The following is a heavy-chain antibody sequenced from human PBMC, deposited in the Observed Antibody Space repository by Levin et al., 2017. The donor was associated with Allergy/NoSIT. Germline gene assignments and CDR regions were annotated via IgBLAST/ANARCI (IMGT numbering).Heavy chain of an antibody. CDR3: AREDYVGGTYHYTKYSLDS. D-gene: IGHD3-16*02. CDR1: GYTFINNH. Sequence: PEASVKVSCKASGYTFINNHIHWVRQAPGQGLEWMGIINPSGGSTRYAQKFQGRVTMTRDTSTNTVYMEVSSLKSEDTAVYFCAREDYVGGTYHYTKYSLDSWGQGTLVTVSS. V-gene: IGHV1-46*01. J-gene: IGHJ4*02. CDR2: INPSGGST.